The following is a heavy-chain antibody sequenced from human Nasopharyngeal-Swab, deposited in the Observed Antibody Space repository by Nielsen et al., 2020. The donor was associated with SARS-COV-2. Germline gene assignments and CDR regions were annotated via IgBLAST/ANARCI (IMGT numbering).Heavy chain of an antibody. D-gene: IGHD6-13*01. CDR3: ARGGLDSSSWYGYYFDY. Sequence: GGSLRLSCAASGFTFSSYGMHWVRQAPGKGLEWVAVISYDGSNKYYADSVKGRFTISRDNSKNTLYLQMNSLRAEDTAVYYCARGGLDSSSWYGYYFDYWGQGTLVTVSS. CDR2: ISYDGSNK. V-gene: IGHV3-30*03. CDR1: GFTFSSYG. J-gene: IGHJ4*02.